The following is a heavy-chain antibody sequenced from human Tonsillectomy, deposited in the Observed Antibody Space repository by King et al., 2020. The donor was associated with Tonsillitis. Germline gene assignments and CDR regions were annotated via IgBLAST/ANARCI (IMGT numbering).Heavy chain of an antibody. V-gene: IGHV4-59*01. Sequence: MQLKESGPGLVKPSETLSLTCSVSGASISSYYWSWIRQRPGKGLEWNGFSYNSGSTNYNPTLKSRVTISVDTSNHHLSLKLRSVTAADTAVYYCAWGFSGVGELERFDLWGQGTLVTVSS. J-gene: IGHJ4*02. CDR1: GASISSYY. CDR2: SYNSGST. D-gene: IGHD3-10*01. CDR3: AWGFSGVGELERFDL.